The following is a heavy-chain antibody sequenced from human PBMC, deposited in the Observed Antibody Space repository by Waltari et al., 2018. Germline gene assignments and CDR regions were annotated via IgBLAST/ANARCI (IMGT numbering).Heavy chain of an antibody. V-gene: IGHV3-23*01. J-gene: IGHJ6*04. D-gene: IGHD4-17*01. CDR2: ISGSGGST. CDR3: AKDRSYGARLDV. CDR1: GLPFSSYA. Sequence: EVQLLESGGGLVQPGGSLRLSCAASGLPFSSYAMSWVRQAPGKGLEWVSAISGSGGSTYYADSVKGRFTISRDNSKNTLYLQMNSLRAEDTAVYYCAKDRSYGARLDVWGKGTTVTVSS.